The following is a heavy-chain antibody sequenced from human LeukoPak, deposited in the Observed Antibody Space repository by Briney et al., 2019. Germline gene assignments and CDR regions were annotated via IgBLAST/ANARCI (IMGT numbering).Heavy chain of an antibody. CDR1: GFPFSDFH. Sequence: GGSLRLSCVVAGFPFSDFHMRWLRQGPGKGVEGVSYITSGGGFKYYADSVKGRFSISRDDSKNSVFLQMNSLRVEDTAVYYCARVRPGSSGSYYRTSWGQGTLVTVSS. CDR3: ARVRPGSSGSYYRTS. D-gene: IGHD3-22*01. V-gene: IGHV3-11*04. CDR2: ITSGGGFK. J-gene: IGHJ4*02.